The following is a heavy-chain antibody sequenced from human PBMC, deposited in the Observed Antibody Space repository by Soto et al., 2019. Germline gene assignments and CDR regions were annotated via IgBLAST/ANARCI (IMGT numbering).Heavy chain of an antibody. CDR2: VAGSGSST. J-gene: IGHJ4*02. D-gene: IGHD3-22*01. CDR1: GFTFSNYA. Sequence: EVQLLESGGGLVQPGGSLRLSCAASGFTFSNYAMSWVRQAPGKGLEWVSAVAGSGSSTYYTDFVKGRFSISRDNSKNTLYLQIHSLRVEDTAVYYCATFRSGYFDPLDYWGQGTLVTVSS. CDR3: ATFRSGYFDPLDY. V-gene: IGHV3-23*01.